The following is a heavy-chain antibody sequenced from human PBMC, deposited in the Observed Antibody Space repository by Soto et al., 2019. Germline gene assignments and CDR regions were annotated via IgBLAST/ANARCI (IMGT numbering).Heavy chain of an antibody. D-gene: IGHD1-1*01. J-gene: IGHJ4*02. CDR2: ISSTSNNM. V-gene: IGHV3-21*01. Sequence: GGSLRLCCAGCGLTFCGYSMNWVRQAPGKGLEWVSSISSTSNNMYYADSVKGRFTMSRDNAKNSLCLQMNSLRVDDTAVYYCARDLASATGTFDYWGQGTLVTVSS. CDR3: ARDLASATGTFDY. CDR1: GLTFCGYS.